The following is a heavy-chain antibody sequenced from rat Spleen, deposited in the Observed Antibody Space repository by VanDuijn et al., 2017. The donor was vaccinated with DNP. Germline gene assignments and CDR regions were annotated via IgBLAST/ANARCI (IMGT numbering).Heavy chain of an antibody. CDR1: GFPFSDYY. J-gene: IGHJ3*01. Sequence: EVQLVESGGGLMQPGKSLKLSCAASGFPFSDYYMAWVRQAPEKGLEWVATISTTGSRTYYPDSVKGRFTISRDNAKSSRYLQMNSLKSEDTATYYCARRDYPVPAYWGQGTLVTVSS. V-gene: IGHV5-7*01. D-gene: IGHD1-4*01. CDR3: ARRDYPVPAY. CDR2: ISTTGSRT.